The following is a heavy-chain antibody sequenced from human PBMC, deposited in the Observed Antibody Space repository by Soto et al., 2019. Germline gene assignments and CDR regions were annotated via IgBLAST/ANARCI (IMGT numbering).Heavy chain of an antibody. V-gene: IGHV1-69*02. D-gene: IGHD4-17*01. CDR1: GGTFSSYT. J-gene: IGHJ1*01. CDR2: IIPILGIA. CDR3: ASDPDYGDYNFQH. Sequence: SVTVSCTASGGTFSSYTISWVRQAHGQGLEWMGRIIPILGIANYAQKFQGRVTITADKSTSTAYMELSSLRSEDTAVYYCASDPDYGDYNFQHWVQGTLVTGSS.